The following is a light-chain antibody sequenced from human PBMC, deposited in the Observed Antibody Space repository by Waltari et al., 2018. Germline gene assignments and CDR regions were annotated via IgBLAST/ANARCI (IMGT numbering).Light chain of an antibody. V-gene: IGKV3-15*01. Sequence: EIVMTQSPATHTAPPGETVPLSCRASQSISSNLAWFQQKPGQAPRLLIYGAFTRATGIPARFSGSGSGTDFTLTISSLQSEDFAVYYCQQYNNWPLYTFGQGTKLEI. J-gene: IGKJ2*01. CDR2: GAF. CDR3: QQYNNWPLYT. CDR1: QSISSN.